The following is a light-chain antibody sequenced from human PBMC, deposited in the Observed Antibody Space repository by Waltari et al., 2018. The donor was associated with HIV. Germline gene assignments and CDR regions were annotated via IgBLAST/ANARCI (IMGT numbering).Light chain of an antibody. CDR1: SSDIGYYDY. J-gene: IGLJ2*01. Sequence: QSALTQPASVSGSPGQSIVLPCTGSSSDIGYYDYVSWYQQYPGQAPKALIYEVTSRPSGTSSRFSGSKSATTAFLAISKLQTDDEADYFCSFYTRRGTVVFGGGTRLTVL. V-gene: IGLV2-14*01. CDR2: EVT. CDR3: SFYTRRGTVV.